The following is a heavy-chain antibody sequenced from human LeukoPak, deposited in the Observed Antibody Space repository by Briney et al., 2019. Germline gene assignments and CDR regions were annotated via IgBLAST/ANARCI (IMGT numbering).Heavy chain of an antibody. CDR3: ARYLTGYLRYFDY. J-gene: IGHJ4*02. CDR2: IYSGDSDT. V-gene: IGHV5-51*01. D-gene: IGHD3-9*01. Sequence: GESLKISCKGSGYRFTSYWIGWVRQMPGKGLEWMGIIYSGDSDTRYSPSFQGQVTISVDKSISTAYLQWSSLKASDTAMYYCARYLTGYLRYFDYWGQGTLVTVSS. CDR1: GYRFTSYW.